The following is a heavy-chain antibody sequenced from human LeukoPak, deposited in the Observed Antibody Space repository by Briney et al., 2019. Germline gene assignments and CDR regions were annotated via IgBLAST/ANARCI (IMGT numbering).Heavy chain of an antibody. V-gene: IGHV3-30*02. J-gene: IGHJ4*02. CDR1: GFTFTSVG. CDR3: AKGFRYHLDY. CDR2: IEWDGSNQ. D-gene: IGHD1-14*01. Sequence: PGGSLGLSCAASGFTFTSVGMHWVRQAPGKGLEWVAFIEWDGSNQYYASSVKGRFTFSRDNSKNTLYLQMDSLRPEDTAVYYCAKGFRYHLDYWGQGSLVTVSS.